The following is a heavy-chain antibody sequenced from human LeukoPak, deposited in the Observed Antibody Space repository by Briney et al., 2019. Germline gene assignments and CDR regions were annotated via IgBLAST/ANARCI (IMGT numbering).Heavy chain of an antibody. CDR2: ISSSSSYI. J-gene: IGHJ6*02. V-gene: IGHV3-21*01. D-gene: IGHD2-15*01. CDR3: ARDLEGYCSGGSCYSEGMDV. CDR1: GFTFSSYS. Sequence: PGGSLRLSCAASGFTFSSYSMNWVRQAPGKGLEWVSSISSSSSYIYYADSVKGRFTISRDNAKNSLYLQMNSLRAEDTAVYYCARDLEGYCSGGSCYSEGMDVWGQGTTVTVSS.